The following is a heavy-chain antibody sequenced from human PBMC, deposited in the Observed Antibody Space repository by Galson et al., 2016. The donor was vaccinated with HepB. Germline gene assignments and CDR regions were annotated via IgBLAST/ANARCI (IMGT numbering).Heavy chain of an antibody. Sequence: TLSLTCTVSGGTIISGGYYWSWIRQLPGKGLEWIGHIYYSGSTYYNPSLKSRLTISVDKSKKQFSLKLSSVTAADTAMYFCARGLVPDFDIWGQGTMVTVSS. CDR2: IYYSGST. J-gene: IGHJ3*02. V-gene: IGHV4-31*03. D-gene: IGHD3-10*01. CDR3: ARGLVPDFDI. CDR1: GGTIISGGYY.